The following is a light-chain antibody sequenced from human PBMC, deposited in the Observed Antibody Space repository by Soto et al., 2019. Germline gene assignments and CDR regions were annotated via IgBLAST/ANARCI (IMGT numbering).Light chain of an antibody. CDR2: EVS. CDR3: SSHAGSINVA. J-gene: IGLJ3*02. V-gene: IGLV2-8*01. CDR1: SSDVGGYNY. Sequence: QSALTQPPSASGSPGQSVTISCTGTSSDVGGYNYVSWYQQHPGKAPKLIIYEVSKRPSWVPDRFSGSKSGNTASLTVSGLQAEDEADYYCSSHAGSINVAFGGGTKLTVL.